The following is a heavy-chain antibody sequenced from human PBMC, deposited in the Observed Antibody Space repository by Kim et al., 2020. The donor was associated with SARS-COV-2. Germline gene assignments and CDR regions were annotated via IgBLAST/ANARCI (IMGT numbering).Heavy chain of an antibody. Sequence: GYAQKSQGRVTMTRDTATNTAFMELSSLKSEDTAVYYWARGRNYEGFDPWGQGTLVTVSS. J-gene: IGHJ5*02. V-gene: IGHV1-8*01. D-gene: IGHD3-3*01. CDR3: ARGRNYEGFDP.